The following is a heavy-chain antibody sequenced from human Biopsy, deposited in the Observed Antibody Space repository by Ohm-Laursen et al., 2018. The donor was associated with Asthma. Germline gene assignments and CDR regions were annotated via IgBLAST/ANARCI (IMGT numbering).Heavy chain of an antibody. Sequence: SAKVSCKFSGYSLTDLSMHWVRQAPGRGLEWMGGHDHEEGGTVNARRFQGRVTMTEDTSTDTAYMELSSLSSDDTAVYYCASDFPKDYVRYNFQFWGQGTLVTVSS. CDR1: GYSLTDLS. V-gene: IGHV1-24*01. D-gene: IGHD4-17*01. J-gene: IGHJ4*02. CDR3: ASDFPKDYVRYNFQF. CDR2: HDHEEGGT.